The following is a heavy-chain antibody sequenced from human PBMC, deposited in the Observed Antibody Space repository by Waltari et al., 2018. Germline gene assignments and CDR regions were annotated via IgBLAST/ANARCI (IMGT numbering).Heavy chain of an antibody. V-gene: IGHV4-34*02. D-gene: IGHD6-13*01. CDR2: INHSGYT. CDR3: AREGRAAAGTDY. J-gene: IGHJ4*02. CDR1: GGSFSGYF. Sequence: QVHLQQWGAGLLKPSETLSLTCAVSGGSFSGYFWSWFRQPPGKGLEWLGEINHSGYTNYTPSRKRRVTISVDTSKNQFSLKLSSVTAADTAVYYCAREGRAAAGTDYWSQGTLVTVSS.